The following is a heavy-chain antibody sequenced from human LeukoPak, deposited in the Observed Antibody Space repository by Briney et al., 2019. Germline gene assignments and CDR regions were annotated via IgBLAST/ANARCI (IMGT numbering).Heavy chain of an antibody. V-gene: IGHV3-48*02. CDR1: GFTFSSYS. D-gene: IGHD2-15*01. CDR3: AREVARGIDY. J-gene: IGHJ4*02. CDR2: ISSSSSTI. Sequence: PGGSLRLSCAASGFTFSSYSMNWVRQAPGKGLEWVSYISSSSSTIYYADSVKSRFTISRDNAKNPLYLQMNSLRDEDTAVYYCAREVARGIDYWGQGTLVTVSS.